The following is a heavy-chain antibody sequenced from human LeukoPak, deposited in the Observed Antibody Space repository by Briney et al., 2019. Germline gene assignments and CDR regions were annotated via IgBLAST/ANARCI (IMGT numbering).Heavy chain of an antibody. CDR2: ISFDGNNK. V-gene: IGHV3-30*18. CDR1: GFTFPTYV. CDR3: AKDRDDYGDLLNPES. Sequence: PGGSLRLSCAASGFTFPTYVIHWVRQAPGKGLEWVAVISFDGNNKYYAGSVKGRFTISRDNSKNTLYLQMNSLRPEDTAVYYCAKDRDDYGDLLNPESWGQGTLVIVSS. D-gene: IGHD4-17*01. J-gene: IGHJ5*02.